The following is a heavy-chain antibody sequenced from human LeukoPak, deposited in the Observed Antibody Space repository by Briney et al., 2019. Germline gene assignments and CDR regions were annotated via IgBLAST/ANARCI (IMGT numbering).Heavy chain of an antibody. CDR3: ARHDFYGATYSGWFDP. D-gene: IGHD4-17*01. J-gene: IGHJ5*02. CDR2: MFYSGSTYSGSN. CDR1: GGSITNNNYY. V-gene: IGHV4-39*01. Sequence: SSETLSLTCTVSGGSITNNNYYWGWIRQPPGKGLEWIGSMFYSGSTYSGSNFYNPSLRSRVTISVDTSKSHFSLKLSSVTAADTAVYYCARHDFYGATYSGWFDPWGQGTLVAVSP.